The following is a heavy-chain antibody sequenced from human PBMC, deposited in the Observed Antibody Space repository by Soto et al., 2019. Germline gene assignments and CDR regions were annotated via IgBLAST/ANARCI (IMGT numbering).Heavy chain of an antibody. Sequence: SETLSLTCAVSGGSISSGGYSWSWIRQPPGKGLEWIGYIYHSGSTYYNPSLKSRVTISVDRSKNQFSLKLSSVTAADTAVYYCARRSPRDGHDFDYWGQGTLVTVSS. J-gene: IGHJ4*02. CDR3: ARRSPRDGHDFDY. CDR2: IYHSGST. CDR1: GGSISSGGYS. V-gene: IGHV4-30-2*01.